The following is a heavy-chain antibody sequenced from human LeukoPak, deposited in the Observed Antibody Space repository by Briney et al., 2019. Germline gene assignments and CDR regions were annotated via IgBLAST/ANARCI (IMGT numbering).Heavy chain of an antibody. D-gene: IGHD3-3*01. CDR3: ASAFWSGYIDY. Sequence: PGGSLRLSCAASGFTFSSYSMNWVRQAPGKGLDWVSSISSSSSYIYYADSVKGRFTISRDNAKNSLYLQMNSLRAEDTAVYYCASAFWSGYIDYWGQGTLVTVSS. V-gene: IGHV3-21*01. CDR2: ISSSSSYI. J-gene: IGHJ4*02. CDR1: GFTFSSYS.